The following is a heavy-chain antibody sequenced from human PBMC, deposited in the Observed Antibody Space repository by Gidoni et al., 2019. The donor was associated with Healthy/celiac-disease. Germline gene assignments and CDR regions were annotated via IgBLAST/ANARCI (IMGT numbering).Heavy chain of an antibody. J-gene: IGHJ4*02. V-gene: IGHV3-7*03. CDR3: ARDEGYCSGGSCYSWFDY. CDR2: IKQDGSEK. Sequence: EVQLAESGGGLVQTGGSLRLACAASGFTFSSYWMSWVRQAPGKGLEWVANIKQDGSEKYYVDSVKGRFTISRDNAKNSLYRQMNSLRAEDTAVYYCARDEGYCSGGSCYSWFDYWGQGTLVTVSS. D-gene: IGHD2-15*01. CDR1: GFTFSSYW.